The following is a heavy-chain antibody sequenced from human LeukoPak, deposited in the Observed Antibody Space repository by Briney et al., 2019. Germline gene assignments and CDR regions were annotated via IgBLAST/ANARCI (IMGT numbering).Heavy chain of an antibody. CDR2: IGSSGGGI. J-gene: IGHJ4*02. D-gene: IGHD5-12*01. CDR1: GFTFSTYT. CDR3: AKSYNGYESKPDY. V-gene: IGHV3-23*01. Sequence: GGSLRLSCAASGFTFSTYTMYWVRHPPGKGLEWVSIIGSSGGGIHYADSVKGRFTISRDNSKNALYLQMNSLRVEDTAVYYCAKSYNGYESKPDYWGQGTLVTVSS.